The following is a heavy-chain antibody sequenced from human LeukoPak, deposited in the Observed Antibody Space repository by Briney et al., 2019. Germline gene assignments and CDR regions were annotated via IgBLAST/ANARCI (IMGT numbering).Heavy chain of an antibody. CDR1: GGTFSSYA. D-gene: IGHD3-10*01. Sequence: GASVKVSCKASGGTFSSYAISWVRQAPGQGLEWMGGIIPIFGTANYAQKFQGRVTITADESTSTAYMELSRLRSDDTAVYYCAREAGFSFDPWGQGTLVTVSS. V-gene: IGHV1-69*13. J-gene: IGHJ5*02. CDR3: AREAGFSFDP. CDR2: IIPIFGTA.